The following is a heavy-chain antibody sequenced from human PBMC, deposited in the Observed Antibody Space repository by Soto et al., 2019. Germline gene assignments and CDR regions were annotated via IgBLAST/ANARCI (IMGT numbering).Heavy chain of an antibody. J-gene: IGHJ4*02. Sequence: EVQLVESGGGLVQPGGSLRLSCAASGFDFSNAWMHWVRQAPGKGVVWVSHVNSDGSITTYADSVKGRFTISRDNAKNTVYLQMNSLRVKDTAVYYCTSAQASSSAVWGQGTVVTVSS. CDR1: GFDFSNAW. CDR2: VNSDGSIT. V-gene: IGHV3-74*01. D-gene: IGHD2-15*01. CDR3: TSAQASSSAV.